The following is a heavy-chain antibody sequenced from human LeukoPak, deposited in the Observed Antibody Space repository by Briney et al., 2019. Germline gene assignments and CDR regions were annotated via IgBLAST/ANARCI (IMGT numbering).Heavy chain of an antibody. CDR2: IYYSGST. J-gene: IGHJ4*02. CDR1: GGSISSGGYY. V-gene: IGHV4-31*03. CDR3: ARIYPGPYYFDY. Sequence: PSETLSLTCTVSGGSISSGGYYWSWIRQHPGKGLEWIGYIYYSGSTYYNPSLKSRVTISVDTSKNQFSLKLSSVTAADTAVYYCARIYPGPYYFDYWGQGTLVTVSS.